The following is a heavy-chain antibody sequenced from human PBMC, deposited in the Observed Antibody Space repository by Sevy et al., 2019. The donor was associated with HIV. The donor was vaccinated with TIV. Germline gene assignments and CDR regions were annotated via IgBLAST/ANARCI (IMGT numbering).Heavy chain of an antibody. CDR2: LSFGCGEI. J-gene: IGHJ4*02. D-gene: IGHD2-8*01. CDR1: GFTFSKYS. V-gene: IGHV3-23*01. Sequence: GESLKISCAASGFTFSKYSISWVRQPPGKGLEWVSTLSFGCGEINHADSVKGRFTISRDNSKNSLYLQMNNLRAEDTAVYYCAREGCTKPHDYWGQGTLVTVSS. CDR3: AREGCTKPHDY.